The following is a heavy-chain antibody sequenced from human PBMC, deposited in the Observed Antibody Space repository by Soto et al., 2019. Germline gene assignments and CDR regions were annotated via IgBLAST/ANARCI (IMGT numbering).Heavy chain of an antibody. CDR1: GGSISSYY. D-gene: IGHD3-10*01. CDR3: ARDRGSGSFWGYYYYGMDV. J-gene: IGHJ6*02. V-gene: IGHV4-4*07. CDR2: IYTSGST. Sequence: KTSETLSLTCTVSGGSISSYYWSWIRQPAGTGLEWIGRIYTSGSTNYNPSLKSRVTMSVDTSKNQFSLKLSSVTAADTAVYYCARDRGSGSFWGYYYYGMDVWGQGTTVTVSS.